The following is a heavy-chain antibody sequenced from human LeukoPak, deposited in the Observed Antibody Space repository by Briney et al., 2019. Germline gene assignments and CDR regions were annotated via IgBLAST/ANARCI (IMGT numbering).Heavy chain of an antibody. CDR3: AKDLGRTGTTGFDY. J-gene: IGHJ4*02. CDR2: ISYDGSNK. D-gene: IGHD1-7*01. V-gene: IGHV3-30-3*01. CDR1: GFTFSSYA. Sequence: GGSLRLSCAASGFTFSSYAMHWVRQAPGKGLEWVAVISYDGSNKYYADSVKGRFTISRDNSKNTLYLQMNSLRAEDTAVYYCAKDLGRTGTTGFDYWGQGTLVTVSS.